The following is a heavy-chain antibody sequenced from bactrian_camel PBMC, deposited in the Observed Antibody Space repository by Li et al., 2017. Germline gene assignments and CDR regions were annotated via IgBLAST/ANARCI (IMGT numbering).Heavy chain of an antibody. CDR3: AEGRGSRGEHCYSLNY. CDR2: IDTDGRST. D-gene: IGHD6*01. CDR1: GLPYESSC. J-gene: IGHJ4*01. Sequence: DVQLVESGGGSVQAGGSLRVSCAVSGLPYESSCMAWFRQRPGHEREEVASIDTDGRSTYYADSVKGRFTISQDGARNTVYLQMSNLQPEGTATYYCAEGRGSRGEHCYSLNYWGQGTQVTVS. V-gene: IGHV3S32*01.